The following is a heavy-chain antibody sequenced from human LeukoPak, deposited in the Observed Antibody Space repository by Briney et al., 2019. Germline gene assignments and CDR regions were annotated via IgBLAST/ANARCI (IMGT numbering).Heavy chain of an antibody. Sequence: PGGSLRLSCAASGFTFSSYATSWVRQAPGKGLKWVSVISGSGGSTNYADSVKGRFTISRDNSKNTLYLQMNSLRAEDTAVYYCVKAKVSSGSYFFDYWGQGTLLTVSS. CDR1: GFTFSSYA. J-gene: IGHJ4*02. CDR3: VKAKVSSGSYFFDY. V-gene: IGHV3-23*01. CDR2: ISGSGGST. D-gene: IGHD6-19*01.